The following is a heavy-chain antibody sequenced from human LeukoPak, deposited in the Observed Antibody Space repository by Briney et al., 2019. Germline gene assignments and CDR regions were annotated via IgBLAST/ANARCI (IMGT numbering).Heavy chain of an antibody. D-gene: IGHD1-7*01. Sequence: GGSLRLSCAASGFTFSSYSMNWVRQAPGKGLEWVSSISSSSSYIYYADSVKGRFTISRDNAKNSLYLQMNSLRAEDTAVYYCARPQTGTTYGDFGYWGQGTLVTVSS. V-gene: IGHV3-21*01. CDR3: ARPQTGTTYGDFGY. J-gene: IGHJ4*02. CDR1: GFTFSSYS. CDR2: ISSSSSYI.